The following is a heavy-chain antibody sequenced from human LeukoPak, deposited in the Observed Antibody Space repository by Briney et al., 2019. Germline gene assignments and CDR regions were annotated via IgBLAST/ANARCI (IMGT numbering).Heavy chain of an antibody. CDR1: GGSFSGYY. J-gene: IGHJ4*02. Sequence: SETLSLTCAVYGGSFSGYYWSWIRQPPGKGLEWIGEINHSGSTNYNPSLKSRVTISVDTSKNQFSLKLSSVTAADRAVYYCARAENGGPFSDWGQGTLVTVSS. V-gene: IGHV4-34*01. D-gene: IGHD3-10*01. CDR2: INHSGST. CDR3: ARAENGGPFSD.